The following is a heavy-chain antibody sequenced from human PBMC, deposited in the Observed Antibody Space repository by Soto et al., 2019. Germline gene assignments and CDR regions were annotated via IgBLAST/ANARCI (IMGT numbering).Heavy chain of an antibody. Sequence: EVQLVESGGGLVQPGRSLRLSCAASGFTFDDYAMHWVRQAPGKGLEGVSGISWNSGSIGYADSVKGRFTISRDNAKNSLYLQMNSLRAEDTALYYCARFGTVTTSGYYYMDVWGKGTTVTVSS. D-gene: IGHD4-17*01. V-gene: IGHV3-9*01. CDR3: ARFGTVTTSGYYYMDV. CDR2: ISWNSGSI. J-gene: IGHJ6*03. CDR1: GFTFDDYA.